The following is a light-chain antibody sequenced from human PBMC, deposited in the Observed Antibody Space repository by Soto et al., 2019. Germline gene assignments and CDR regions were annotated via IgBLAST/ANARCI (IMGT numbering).Light chain of an antibody. Sequence: QSVLTQPPSASGTPGQRVTLSCSGSSSNIGYNAVNWYQQLPGTAPTLLLHGNSQRPSGVPDRFSGSKSGTSASLAISGLRTEDESDYYCCSCSVGSPLFATGTKLTVL. CDR3: CSCSVGSPL. V-gene: IGLV1-44*01. CDR1: SSNIGYNA. J-gene: IGLJ1*01. CDR2: GNS.